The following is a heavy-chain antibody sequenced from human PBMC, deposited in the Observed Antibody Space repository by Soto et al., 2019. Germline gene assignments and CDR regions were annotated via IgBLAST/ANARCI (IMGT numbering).Heavy chain of an antibody. CDR1: GFTVSSNY. Sequence: GGSLRLSCAASGFTVSSNYMSWVRQAPGKGLEWVSVIYSGGSTYYADSVKGRFTISRHNSKNTLYLQMNSLRAEDTAVYYCARGAGSDDYGDYAPAGLNDAFDIWGQGTMVTVSS. D-gene: IGHD4-17*01. V-gene: IGHV3-53*04. CDR3: ARGAGSDDYGDYAPAGLNDAFDI. J-gene: IGHJ3*02. CDR2: IYSGGST.